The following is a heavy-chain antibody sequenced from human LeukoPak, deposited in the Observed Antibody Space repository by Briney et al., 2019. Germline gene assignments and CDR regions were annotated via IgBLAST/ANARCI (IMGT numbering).Heavy chain of an antibody. V-gene: IGHV4-4*09. D-gene: IGHD1-26*01. Sequence: PSETLSLTCTVSGGSISSYYWSWIRQPPGKGLEWIGYIYTSGSTNYNPSLKSRVTISVDTSKNQFSLKLSSVTAADTAVYYCARHSPWNWFDPWGQGTLVTVSS. J-gene: IGHJ5*02. CDR1: GGSISSYY. CDR2: IYTSGST. CDR3: ARHSPWNWFDP.